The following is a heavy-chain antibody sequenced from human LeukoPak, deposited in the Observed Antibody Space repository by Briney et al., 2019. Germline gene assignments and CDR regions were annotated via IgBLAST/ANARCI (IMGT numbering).Heavy chain of an antibody. J-gene: IGHJ4*02. V-gene: IGHV4-59*12. CDR1: GGSISSYY. CDR3: ARGPVDSSGWYNY. CDR2: IYYSGST. Sequence: PSETLSLTCTVSGGSISSYYWSWIRQPPGKGLEWIGYIYYSGSTNYNPSLKSRVTISVDKSKNQFSLKLSSVTAADTAVYYCARGPVDSSGWYNYWGQGTLVTVSS. D-gene: IGHD6-19*01.